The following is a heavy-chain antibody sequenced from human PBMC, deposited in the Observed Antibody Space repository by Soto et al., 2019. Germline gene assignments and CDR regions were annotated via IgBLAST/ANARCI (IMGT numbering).Heavy chain of an antibody. J-gene: IGHJ6*02. CDR1: GYTFTNYA. D-gene: IGHD3-3*01. Sequence: ASVKVSCKASGYTFTNYAVHWVRQAPGQRLEWMGWINAGNGNTRFSQNLQGRVTITRDTSTRTAYMELRSLRSDDTAVYYCASACCITIFGVVIRPHYYYYGMDVWGQGTTVTVSS. V-gene: IGHV1-3*01. CDR2: INAGNGNT. CDR3: ASACCITIFGVVIRPHYYYYGMDV.